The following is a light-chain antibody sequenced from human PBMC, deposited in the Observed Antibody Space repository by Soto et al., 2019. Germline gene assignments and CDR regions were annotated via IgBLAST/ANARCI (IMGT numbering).Light chain of an antibody. V-gene: IGLV2-8*01. J-gene: IGLJ1*01. CDR3: TSFAPGRIYV. Sequence: QSVLAQPPSASGSPGQSVSIPCTGTSSDIGAYNFVSWYQQHPGKAPRLMIYGVSKRPSGVPDRFSGSKSGNTASLTVSGLQAEDEGDYYCTSFAPGRIYVFGSGTKVTVL. CDR2: GVS. CDR1: SSDIGAYNF.